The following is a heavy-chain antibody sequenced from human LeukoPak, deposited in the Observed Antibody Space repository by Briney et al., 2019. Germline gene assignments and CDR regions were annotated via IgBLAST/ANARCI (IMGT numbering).Heavy chain of an antibody. CDR2: INYRGSA. V-gene: IGHV4-31*03. Sequence: SETLSLTCTVSGVSISSVDYYWSWIRQYPGKGLEWIGYINYRGSAYYNPSLKSRVTISVDTSKNQFSLKLTSVTAADTAVYYCARDTVPGDSFDIWGQGTMVTVSS. CDR3: ARDTVPGDSFDI. J-gene: IGHJ3*02. CDR1: GVSISSVDYY.